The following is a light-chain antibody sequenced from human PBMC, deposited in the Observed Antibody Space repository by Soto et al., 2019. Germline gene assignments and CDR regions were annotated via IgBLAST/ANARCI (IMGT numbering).Light chain of an antibody. CDR1: QSVSSY. J-gene: IGKJ4*01. V-gene: IGKV3-11*01. CDR2: DAS. CDR3: QQRSNWPALT. Sequence: EIVLTQSPATLSLSPGERATLSCRASQSVSSYLAWYQQKPGQAPRLLIYDASNRATGIPARFSGSGSGTAFTLPISSLEPEDFVVYYCQQRSNWPALTFGGGTKVEIK.